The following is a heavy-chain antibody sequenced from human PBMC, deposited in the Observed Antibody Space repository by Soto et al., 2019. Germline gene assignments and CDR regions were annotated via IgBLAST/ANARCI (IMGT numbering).Heavy chain of an antibody. CDR3: ARLERQMATFTPYYYYGMDV. J-gene: IGHJ6*02. CDR2: IYYSGST. V-gene: IGHV4-31*03. CDR1: GGSISSGGYY. D-gene: IGHD5-12*01. Sequence: QVQLQESGPGLVKPSQTLSLTCTVSGGSISSGGYYWSWIRQHPGKGLEWIGYIYYSGSTYYNPSLKSRVTISVDTSKNQFSLKLSSVTAADTAVYYCARLERQMATFTPYYYYGMDVWGQGTTVTVSS.